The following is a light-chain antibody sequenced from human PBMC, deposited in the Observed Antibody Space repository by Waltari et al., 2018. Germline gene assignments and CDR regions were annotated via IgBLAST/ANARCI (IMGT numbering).Light chain of an antibody. Sequence: EIVLTQSPGTLSLSPGDGATLSCRASQSVSSHYLAWYQQKPGQAPRLLIYGASNRATGIPDRFRGSGSGTDFTLTISRLEPEDFAVYYCQQYGSSPPVTFGQGTRLE. J-gene: IGKJ5*01. CDR2: GAS. CDR3: QQYGSSPPVT. V-gene: IGKV3-20*01. CDR1: QSVSSHY.